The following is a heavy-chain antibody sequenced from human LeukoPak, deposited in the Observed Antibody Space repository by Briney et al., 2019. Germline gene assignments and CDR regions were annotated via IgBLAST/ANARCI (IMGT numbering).Heavy chain of an antibody. Sequence: GGSLRLSCAASGFTFDDYAMHWVRQAPGKGLEWVSGISWNSGSIGYADSVKGRFTISRDNAKNTLYLQMNSLRAEDTAVYYCARSLYSSSLNDYWGQGTLVTVSS. CDR3: ARSLYSSSLNDY. V-gene: IGHV3-9*01. CDR2: ISWNSGSI. J-gene: IGHJ4*02. D-gene: IGHD6-13*01. CDR1: GFTFDDYA.